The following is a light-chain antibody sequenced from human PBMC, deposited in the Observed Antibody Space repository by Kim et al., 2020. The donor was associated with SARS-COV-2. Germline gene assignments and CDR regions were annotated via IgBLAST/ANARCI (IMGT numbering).Light chain of an antibody. V-gene: IGKV3-15*01. CDR3: QQYNNWPPIT. Sequence: SPGESATLSSRASQSVSSNLAWYQQKPGQAPRLLIYGASTRATGIPARFSGSGSGTEFTLTISSLQSEDFAVYYCQQYNNWPPITFGQGTRLEIK. J-gene: IGKJ5*01. CDR2: GAS. CDR1: QSVSSN.